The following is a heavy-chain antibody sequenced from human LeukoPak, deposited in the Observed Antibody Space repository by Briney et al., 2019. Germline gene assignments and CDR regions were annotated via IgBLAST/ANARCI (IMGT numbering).Heavy chain of an antibody. CDR3: ARGEGGYSGYDYESDAFDI. V-gene: IGHV1-46*01. CDR1: GYSFTTYY. D-gene: IGHD5-12*01. J-gene: IGHJ3*02. Sequence: ASVKVSCKASGYSFTTYYMHWVRQAPGQGLEWMGIIKPSGGSTSYAQKFQDRVTMTRDTSTSTVYMELSSLRSEDTAVYYCARGEGGYSGYDYESDAFDIWGQGTMVTVSS. CDR2: IKPSGGST.